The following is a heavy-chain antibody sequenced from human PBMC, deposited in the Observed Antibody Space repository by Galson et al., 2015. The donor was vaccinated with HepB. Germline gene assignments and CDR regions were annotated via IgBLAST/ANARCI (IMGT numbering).Heavy chain of an antibody. D-gene: IGHD3-22*01. CDR3: VLLYGGYYDNADY. V-gene: IGHV3-23*01. CDR2: ISDSGRGT. Sequence: SLRLSCAASGFTFNNYVMSWVRQAPGKALEWVSGISDSGRGTYYADSVKGRFTISRDNSRDTLYLQMNSLRADDTARYYCVLLYGGYYDNADYWGQGTLVAVSS. CDR1: GFTFNNYV. J-gene: IGHJ4*02.